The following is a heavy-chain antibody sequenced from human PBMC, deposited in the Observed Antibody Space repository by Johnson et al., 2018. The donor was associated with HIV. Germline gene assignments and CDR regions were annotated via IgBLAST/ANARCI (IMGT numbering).Heavy chain of an antibody. CDR3: AREGSYYDSSGYLPLDAFDI. CDR2: INWNGGST. V-gene: IGHV3-20*04. D-gene: IGHD3-22*01. J-gene: IGHJ3*02. CDR1: GFTFSSYA. Sequence: VQLVESGGGLVKPGGSLRLSCAASGFTFSSYAMHWVRQAPGKGLEWVSGINWNGGSTGYADSVKGRFTISRDNAKNSLYLQMNSLRAEDTAVYYCAREGSYYDSSGYLPLDAFDIWGQGTMVTVSS.